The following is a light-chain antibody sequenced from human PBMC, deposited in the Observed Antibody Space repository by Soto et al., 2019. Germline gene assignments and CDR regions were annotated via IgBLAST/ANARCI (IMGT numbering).Light chain of an antibody. J-gene: IGLJ1*01. CDR3: SSYTSSSTRV. Sequence: QSVLTQPASVSGSHGQSISISCTETSSDVGGYNYVSWYQQHPGKAPKLMIYDVSNRPSGVSNRFSGSKSGNTASLTISGLQAEDEADYYCSSYTSSSTRVFGTGTKVTVL. CDR1: SSDVGGYNY. V-gene: IGLV2-14*01. CDR2: DVS.